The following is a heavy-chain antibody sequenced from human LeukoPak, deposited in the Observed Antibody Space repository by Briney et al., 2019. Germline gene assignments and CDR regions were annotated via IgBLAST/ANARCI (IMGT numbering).Heavy chain of an antibody. CDR1: GFPLSTSGVG. CDR2: IYWDDDK. CDR3: VYRPRRNIPATH. D-gene: IGHD2/OR15-2a*01. Sequence: SGPTLVNPTQTVTLTCSFSGFPLSTSGVGVGWIRQSPYNSQEWLGVIYWDDDKFYSPSLKSRLTINKDTSKNQVVLIMTNLDPVDTATYYCVYRPRRNIPATHWGQGILVTVSS. J-gene: IGHJ4*02. V-gene: IGHV2-5*02.